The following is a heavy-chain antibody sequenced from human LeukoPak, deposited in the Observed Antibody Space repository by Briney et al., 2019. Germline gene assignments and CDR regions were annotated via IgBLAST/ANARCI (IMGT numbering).Heavy chain of an antibody. CDR1: GGSISSGGYY. D-gene: IGHD3-22*01. J-gene: IGHJ4*02. Sequence: SETPSLTCTVSGGSISSGGYYWSWIRQHPGKGLEWIGYIYYSGSTYYNPSLKSRVTISVDTSKNQFSLKLSSVTAADTAVYYCARVPRAYDSSGYYLDYWGQGTLVTVSS. CDR3: ARVPRAYDSSGYYLDY. V-gene: IGHV4-31*03. CDR2: IYYSGST.